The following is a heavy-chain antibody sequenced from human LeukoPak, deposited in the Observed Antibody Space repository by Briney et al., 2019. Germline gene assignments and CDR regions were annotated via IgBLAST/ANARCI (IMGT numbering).Heavy chain of an antibody. Sequence: GGSLRLSCAASGFNFSSYSMNWVGQAPGKGLEGVSSISSSSSYLYYVDSVKGRFTISQDKAKNLLELQMNSLRAEDTAVQCCSSPPRAAAGTVDDYWGQGTLVTVSS. CDR3: SSPPRAAAGTVDDY. V-gene: IGHV3-21*06. J-gene: IGHJ4*02. CDR1: GFNFSSYS. CDR2: ISSSSSYL. D-gene: IGHD6-13*01.